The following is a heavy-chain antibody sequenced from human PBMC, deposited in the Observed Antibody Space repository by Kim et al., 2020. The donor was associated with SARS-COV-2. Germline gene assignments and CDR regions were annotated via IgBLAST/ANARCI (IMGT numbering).Heavy chain of an antibody. V-gene: IGHV3-23*01. Sequence: GGSLRLSCAASGFTFSSYAMSWVRQAPGKGLEWVSDISGSGDYTYYADSVKGRFTISRDNSKNTLYLQMNSLRAEDTAVYYCSKDRTGYGSGSSSDYWGQGTLVIVSS. CDR2: ISGSGDYT. J-gene: IGHJ4*02. CDR1: GFTFSSYA. CDR3: SKDRTGYGSGSSSDY. D-gene: IGHD3-10*01.